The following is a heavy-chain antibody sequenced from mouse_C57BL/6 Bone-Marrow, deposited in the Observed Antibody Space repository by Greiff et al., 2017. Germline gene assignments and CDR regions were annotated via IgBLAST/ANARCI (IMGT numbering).Heavy chain of an antibody. CDR3: ARSVIYDGYYGFAY. Sequence: QVQLQQSGAELAKPGASVKMSCKASGYTFTSYWMHWVKQRPGPGLEWIGYINPSSGDTNYNQKFKNKATLTADKTSSTAYMQLSSLTYEDSAVYYCARSVIYDGYYGFAYWGQGTLVTVSA. CDR1: GYTFTSYW. D-gene: IGHD2-3*01. CDR2: INPSSGDT. J-gene: IGHJ3*01. V-gene: IGHV1-7*01.